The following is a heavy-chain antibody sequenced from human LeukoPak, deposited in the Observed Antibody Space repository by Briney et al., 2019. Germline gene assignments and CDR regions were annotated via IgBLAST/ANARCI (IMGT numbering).Heavy chain of an antibody. CDR1: GFTFSSYA. Sequence: GGSLRLSCAASGFTFSSYAMHWVRQAPGKGLEWVAVISYDGSNKYYADSVEGRFTISRDNSKNTLYLQMNSLRAEDTAVYYCARDFDAFDIWGQGTMVTVSS. CDR2: ISYDGSNK. CDR3: ARDFDAFDI. J-gene: IGHJ3*02. V-gene: IGHV3-30*04.